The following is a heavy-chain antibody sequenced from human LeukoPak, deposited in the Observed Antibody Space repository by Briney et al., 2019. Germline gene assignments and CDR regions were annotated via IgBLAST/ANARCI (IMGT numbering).Heavy chain of an antibody. CDR3: ARHRTYSSKLFDY. CDR1: GGSFSGYY. V-gene: IGHV4-34*01. CDR2: INHSGST. J-gene: IGHJ4*02. Sequence: SETLSLTCAVYGGSFSGYYWSWIRQPPGKGLEWIGEINHSGSTNYNPSLKSRVTISVDTSKNQFSLKLSSVTAADTAVYYCARHRTYSSKLFDYWGQGTLVTVSS. D-gene: IGHD6-19*01.